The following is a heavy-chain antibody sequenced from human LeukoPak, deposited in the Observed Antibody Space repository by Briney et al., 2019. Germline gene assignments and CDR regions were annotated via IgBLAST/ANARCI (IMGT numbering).Heavy chain of an antibody. CDR1: GGSVRRGNYY. V-gene: IGHV4-61*02. CDR3: ARWSGSVTARNYYYYMDV. Sequence: SQTLSLTCTVSGGSVRRGNYYWTWIRQPAGSELEWIGRIYTSGTTDYNPSLRTRVTISVVASRNQFSLNLSSVTAADTAVYYCARWSGSVTARNYYYYMDVWGEGTTVTVSS. D-gene: IGHD6-6*01. J-gene: IGHJ6*03. CDR2: IYTSGTT.